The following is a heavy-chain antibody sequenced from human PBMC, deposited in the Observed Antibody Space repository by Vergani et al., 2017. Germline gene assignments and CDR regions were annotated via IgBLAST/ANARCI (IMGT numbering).Heavy chain of an antibody. CDR2: IWYDGSNK. Sequence: QVQLVESGGGVVQPGRSLRLSCAASGFTFSSYGMHWVRQAPGKGREWVAVIWYDGSNKYYADSVKGRLTISRDNSKNTLYLQMNSLRAEDTAVYYCARDAALELDYYYMDVWGKGTTVTVSS. CDR3: ARDAALELDYYYMDV. V-gene: IGHV3-33*01. D-gene: IGHD1-7*01. J-gene: IGHJ6*03. CDR1: GFTFSSYG.